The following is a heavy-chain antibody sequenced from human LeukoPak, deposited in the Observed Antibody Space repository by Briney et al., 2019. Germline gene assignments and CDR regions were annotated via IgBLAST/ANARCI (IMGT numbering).Heavy chain of an antibody. CDR3: ARQVKAAAGTPGFDP. CDR1: GGSISSSSYY. CDR2: IYYSGST. D-gene: IGHD6-13*01. Sequence: SETLSLTCTVSGGSISSSSYYWGWIRQPPGKGLEWIGSIYYSGSTYYNPSLKSRVTISVDTSKDQFSLKLSSVTAADTAVYYCARQVKAAAGTPGFDPWGQGTLVTVSS. J-gene: IGHJ5*02. V-gene: IGHV4-39*01.